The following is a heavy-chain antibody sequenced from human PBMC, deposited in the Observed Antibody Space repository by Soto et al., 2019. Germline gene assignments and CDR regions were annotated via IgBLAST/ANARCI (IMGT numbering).Heavy chain of an antibody. CDR3: AKVPFMVRGARPFDYFDY. CDR2: ISYDGSNK. J-gene: IGHJ4*02. V-gene: IGHV3-30*18. D-gene: IGHD3-10*01. Sequence: GGSLRLSCAASGFTFSSYGMHWVRQAPGKGLEWVAVISYDGSNKYYADSVKGRFTISRDNSKNTLYLQMNSLRAEDTAVYYCAKVPFMVRGARPFDYFDYWGQGTLVTVS. CDR1: GFTFSSYG.